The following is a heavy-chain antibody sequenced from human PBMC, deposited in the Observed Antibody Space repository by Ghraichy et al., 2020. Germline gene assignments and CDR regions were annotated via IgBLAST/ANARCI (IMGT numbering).Heavy chain of an antibody. CDR1: GFTFSSYW. CDR2: INSDGSST. V-gene: IGHV3-74*01. CDR3: ARSRNYDFWSGYYNYFDY. J-gene: IGHJ4*02. D-gene: IGHD3-3*01. Sequence: GGSLRLSCAASGFTFSSYWMHWVRQAPGKGLVWVSRINSDGSSTSYADSVKGRFTISRDNAKNTLYLQMNSLRAEDTAVYYCARSRNYDFWSGYYNYFDYWGQGTLVTVSS.